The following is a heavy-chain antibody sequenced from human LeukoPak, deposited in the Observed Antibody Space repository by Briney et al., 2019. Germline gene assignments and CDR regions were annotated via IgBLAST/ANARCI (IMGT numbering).Heavy chain of an antibody. CDR2: IYTSGST. CDR1: GGSISSGSYY. V-gene: IGHV4-61*02. CDR3: ARGGPRFRLLAVRGDPGDFDL. J-gene: IGHJ2*01. Sequence: PSQTLSLTCTVSGGSISSGSYYWSWIRQPAGKGLEWIGRIYTSGSTNYNPSLKSRVTMSVDTSKNQFSLKLSSVTAADTAVYYCARGGPRFRLLAVRGDPGDFDLWGRGTLVTVSS. D-gene: IGHD3-10*01.